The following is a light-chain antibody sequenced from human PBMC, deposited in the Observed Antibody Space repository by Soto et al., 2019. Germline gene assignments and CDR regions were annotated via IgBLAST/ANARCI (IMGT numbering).Light chain of an antibody. CDR3: QQSYSTPPIT. Sequence: EIQVTQSAFSVSASLGDRVTITCRASQSISSYLNWYQQKPGKAPKLLIYAASSLQSGVPSRFSGSGSGTDFTLTISSLQPEDFATYYCQQSYSTPPITFGHGTRLEIK. J-gene: IGKJ5*01. V-gene: IGKV1-39*01. CDR1: QSISSY. CDR2: AAS.